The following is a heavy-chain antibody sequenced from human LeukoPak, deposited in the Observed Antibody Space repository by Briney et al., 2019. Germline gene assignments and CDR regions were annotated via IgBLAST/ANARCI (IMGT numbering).Heavy chain of an antibody. CDR3: ARRGYSGSSYFED. CDR1: GFTFSNYG. V-gene: IGHV3-23*01. J-gene: IGHJ4*02. D-gene: IGHD1-26*01. Sequence: PGGSLRLSCAASGFTFSNYGMNWVRQAPGKGLEWVSAIGARVGRTYYADSVKGRFTISRDNAKNSLYLQMNSLRAEDTAVYYCARRGYSGSSYFEDWGQGTLVTVSS. CDR2: IGARVGRT.